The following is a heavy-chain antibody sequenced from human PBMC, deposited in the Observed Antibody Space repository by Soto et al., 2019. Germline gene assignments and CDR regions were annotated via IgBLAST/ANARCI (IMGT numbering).Heavy chain of an antibody. J-gene: IGHJ4*02. D-gene: IGHD3-22*01. V-gene: IGHV1-18*04. CDR1: GYSFTSYG. CDR3: ARHRFNYYDDTVYYYFDY. Sequence: PSVKVSCKASGYSFTSYGISWVRQAPGQGPEWMGWISGHNGNTNHPQSLQGRVTMTTDTSRNTAYMELRSLRSDDTAVYYCARHRFNYYDDTVYYYFDYWGQGTLVTVSS. CDR2: ISGHNGNT.